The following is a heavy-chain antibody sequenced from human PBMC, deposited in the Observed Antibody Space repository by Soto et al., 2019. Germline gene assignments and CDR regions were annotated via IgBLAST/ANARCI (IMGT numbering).Heavy chain of an antibody. CDR2: ISGSGGST. Sequence: EVQLLESGGGLVQPGGSLRLSCAASGFTLSSYAMSWVRQAPGKGLEWVSAISGSGGSTDYADSVKGRFTISRDNSNNTLYLQMNSLRAEDTAVYYCAKDVDYRNYVNSFDYWGQGTLVTVSS. CDR3: AKDVDYRNYVNSFDY. J-gene: IGHJ4*02. CDR1: GFTLSSYA. V-gene: IGHV3-23*01. D-gene: IGHD4-4*01.